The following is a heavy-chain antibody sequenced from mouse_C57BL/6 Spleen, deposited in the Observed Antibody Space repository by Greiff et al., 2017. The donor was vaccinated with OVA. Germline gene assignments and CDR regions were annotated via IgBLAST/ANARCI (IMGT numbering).Heavy chain of an antibody. J-gene: IGHJ2*01. CDR1: GYSITSGYY. D-gene: IGHD2-1*01. CDR3: EGHGYYGNLYYFDY. CDR2: ISYDGSN. V-gene: IGHV3-6*01. Sequence: DVQLQESGPGLVKPSQSLSLTCSVTGYSITSGYYWNWIRQFPGNKLEWMGYISYDGSNNYNPSLKNRISITRDTSKNQFFLKLNSVTTEDTATYYCEGHGYYGNLYYFDYWGQGTTLTVSS.